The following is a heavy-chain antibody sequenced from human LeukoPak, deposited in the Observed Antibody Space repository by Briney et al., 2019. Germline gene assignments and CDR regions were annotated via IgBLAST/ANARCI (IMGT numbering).Heavy chain of an antibody. Sequence: EASVKVSCKASGGTFSSYAISWVRQTPGQGLEWMGWISAYNGNTNYAQKLQGRVTMTTDTSTSTAYMELRSLRSDDTAVYYCARDQKVGATPYFGMDVWGQGTTVTVSS. J-gene: IGHJ6*02. CDR2: ISAYNGNT. V-gene: IGHV1-18*01. D-gene: IGHD1-26*01. CDR3: ARDQKVGATPYFGMDV. CDR1: GGTFSSYA.